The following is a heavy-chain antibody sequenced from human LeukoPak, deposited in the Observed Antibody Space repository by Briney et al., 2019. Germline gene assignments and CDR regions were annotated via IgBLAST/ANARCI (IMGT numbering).Heavy chain of an antibody. CDR1: GAPISSYY. V-gene: IGHV4-59*01. CDR2: FYYTGST. J-gene: IGHJ4*02. Sequence: PSETLSLTCSVSGAPISSYYWSWIRQPPGKGLEWIGYFYYTGSTNYNPSLKSRLIISVDTSKNQFSLKLSSVTAADTAVYYCARATGRQAYYFDYWGQGTLVTDSS. CDR3: ARATGRQAYYFDY.